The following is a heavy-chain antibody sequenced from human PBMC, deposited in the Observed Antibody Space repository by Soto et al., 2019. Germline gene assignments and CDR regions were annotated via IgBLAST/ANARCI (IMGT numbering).Heavy chain of an antibody. CDR1: GFTFSSYA. Sequence: PGGSLRLSCAASGFTFSSYAMHWVRQAPGKGLECVAVISYDGSNKYYAASVKGRFTISRDNSKNTLYLQMNSLRAEDTAVYYCARDSSSSSWYFDYWGQGTLVTVYS. CDR3: ARDSSSSSWYFDY. CDR2: ISYDGSNK. J-gene: IGHJ4*02. V-gene: IGHV3-30-3*01. D-gene: IGHD6-13*01.